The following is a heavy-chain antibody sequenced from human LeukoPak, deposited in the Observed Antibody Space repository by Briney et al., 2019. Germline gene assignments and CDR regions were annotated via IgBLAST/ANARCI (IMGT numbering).Heavy chain of an antibody. CDR2: ISSSGSTI. CDR3: AREDRDGYNDWFDP. J-gene: IGHJ5*02. V-gene: IGHV3-11*04. D-gene: IGHD5-24*01. CDR1: GGSISSYY. Sequence: LSLTCTVSGGSISSYYWSWIRQPPGKGLEWVSYISSSGSTIYYADSVKGRFTISRDNAKNSLYLQMNSLRAEDTAVYYCAREDRDGYNDWFDPWGQGTLVTVSS.